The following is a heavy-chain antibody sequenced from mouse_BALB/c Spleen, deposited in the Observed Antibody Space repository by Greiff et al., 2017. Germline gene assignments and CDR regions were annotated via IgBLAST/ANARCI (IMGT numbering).Heavy chain of an antibody. J-gene: IGHJ2*01. CDR2: IYPGDGDT. Sequence: QVQLQQSGAELARPGASVKLSCKASGYTFTSYWMQWVKQRPGQGLEWIGAIYPGDGDTRYTQKFKGKATLTADKSSSTAYMQLSSLASEDSAVYYCARGRGIYYDYDDPDYWGQGTTLTVSS. CDR1: GYTFTSYW. V-gene: IGHV1-87*01. D-gene: IGHD2-4*01. CDR3: ARGRGIYYDYDDPDY.